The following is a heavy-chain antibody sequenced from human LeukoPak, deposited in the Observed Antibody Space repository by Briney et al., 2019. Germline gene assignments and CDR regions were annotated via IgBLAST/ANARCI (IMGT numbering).Heavy chain of an antibody. CDR2: MNPNSGNT. D-gene: IGHD3-16*02. J-gene: IGHJ4*02. Sequence: ASVKVSCKASGYTFTSYYMHWVRQAPGQGLEWMGWMNPNSGNTGYAQKFQGRVTMTRNTSISTAYMELSSLRSEDTAVYYCARAFSYDYVWGSYRSHEHLPDYWGQGTLVTVSS. CDR3: ARAFSYDYVWGSYRSHEHLPDY. CDR1: GYTFTSYY. V-gene: IGHV1-8*02.